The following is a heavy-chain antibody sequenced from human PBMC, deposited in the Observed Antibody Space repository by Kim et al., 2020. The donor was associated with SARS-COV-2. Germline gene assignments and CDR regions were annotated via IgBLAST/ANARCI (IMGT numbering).Heavy chain of an antibody. J-gene: IGHJ3*02. D-gene: IGHD2-2*03. Sequence: GGSLRLSCAASGFTFSSYSMNWVRQAPGKGLEWVSSISSSSSYIYYADSVKGRFTISRDNAKNSLYLQMNSLGAEDTAVYYCARDRGYCSSTSCYLGAFDIWGQGTMVTVSS. V-gene: IGHV3-21*01. CDR3: ARDRGYCSSTSCYLGAFDI. CDR2: ISSSSSYI. CDR1: GFTFSSYS.